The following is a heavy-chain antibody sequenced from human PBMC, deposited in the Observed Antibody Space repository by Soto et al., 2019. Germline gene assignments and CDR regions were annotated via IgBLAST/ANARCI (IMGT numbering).Heavy chain of an antibody. CDR1: EVISRDFA. Sequence: VGPLRHSCGVVEVISRDFAVSWIRQTPGKGLDWIAFISGSNAAPIYYGDSVKGRFTISRDSPKNSLYLQMNSLRAEDTGAYFCARGPVGRGSLFDLWGQGTMVTLSS. CDR3: ARGPVGRGSLFDL. D-gene: IGHD1-26*01. CDR2: ISGSNAAPI. V-gene: IGHV3-11*01. J-gene: IGHJ3*01.